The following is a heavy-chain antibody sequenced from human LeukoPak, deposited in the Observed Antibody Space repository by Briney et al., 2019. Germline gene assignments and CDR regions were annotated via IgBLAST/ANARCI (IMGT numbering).Heavy chain of an antibody. D-gene: IGHD2-15*01. CDR2: INPNSGGT. CDR3: AIEPPRYCSGGSCERGFDY. V-gene: IGHV1-2*06. Sequence: GASVKVSCKASGYTFTGYYMHWVRQAPGQGLEWMGRINPNSGGTNYAQKFQGRVTMTRDTSISTAYMEPSRLRSDDTAVYYCAIEPPRYCSGGSCERGFDYWGQGTLVTVSS. CDR1: GYTFTGYY. J-gene: IGHJ4*02.